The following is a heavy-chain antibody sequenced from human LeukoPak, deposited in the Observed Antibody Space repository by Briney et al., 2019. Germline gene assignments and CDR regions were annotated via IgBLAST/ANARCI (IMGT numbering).Heavy chain of an antibody. D-gene: IGHD4/OR15-4a*01. CDR3: ARDTLGEGEDANYAVYYFDY. CDR1: GFTVSSNS. V-gene: IGHV3-7*01. CDR2: IKQDGNEK. Sequence: GGSLRLSCTVSGFTVSSNSMSWVRQAPGKGLEWVANIKQDGNEKYYVDSVKGRFTISRDNAKNSLDLQMNSLRAEDTAVYYCARDTLGEGEDANYAVYYFDYWGQGTPVTVSS. J-gene: IGHJ4*02.